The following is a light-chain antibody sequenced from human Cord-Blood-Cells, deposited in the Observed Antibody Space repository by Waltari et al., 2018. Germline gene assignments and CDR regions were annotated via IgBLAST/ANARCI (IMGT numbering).Light chain of an antibody. Sequence: QSALTQPASVSGSPAQSLTISCTGTSSDFVGYNYVSWYQQHPGKAPKLMIYDVSNRPSGVSNRFSGSKSGNTASLTISGLQAEDEADYYCSSYTSSSTVFGTGTKVTVL. CDR1: SSDFVGYNY. J-gene: IGLJ1*01. CDR2: DVS. CDR3: SSYTSSSTV. V-gene: IGLV2-14*01.